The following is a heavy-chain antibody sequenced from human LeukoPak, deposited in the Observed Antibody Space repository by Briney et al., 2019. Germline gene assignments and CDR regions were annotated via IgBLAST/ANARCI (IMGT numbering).Heavy chain of an antibody. V-gene: IGHV4-38-2*02. CDR3: AVTVAATPLVDY. CDR1: GYSISSGYY. Sequence: SETLSLTCTVSGYSISSGYYWGWIRQPPGKGLEWIGSIYHSGSTYYNPSLKSRVTMSVDTSKNQFSLKLSSVTAADTAVYYCAVTVAATPLVDYWGKGTTVTISS. J-gene: IGHJ6*04. CDR2: IYHSGST. D-gene: IGHD2-15*01.